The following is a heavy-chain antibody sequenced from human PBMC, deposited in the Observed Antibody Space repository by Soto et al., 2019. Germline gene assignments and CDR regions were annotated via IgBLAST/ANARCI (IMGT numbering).Heavy chain of an antibody. Sequence: QVQLVQSGAEVKKPGASVKVSCKASGYTFTSYGLSWVRQAPGQGLEWMGRISAYNYNTNYAQKLQGRVTMTTDTSTSTAYMELRSLRSDDTAVYYWAIVVVDLGLWFGPCGDGTLVTVSS. D-gene: IGHD2-15*01. J-gene: IGHJ5*02. CDR2: ISAYNYNT. CDR1: GYTFTSYG. V-gene: IGHV1-18*01. CDR3: AIVVVDLGLWFGP.